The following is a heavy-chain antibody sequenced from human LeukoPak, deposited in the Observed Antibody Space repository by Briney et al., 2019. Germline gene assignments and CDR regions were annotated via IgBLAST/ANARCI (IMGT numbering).Heavy chain of an antibody. V-gene: IGHV3-48*01. CDR1: GFTFSSYS. D-gene: IGHD2-2*01. J-gene: IGHJ4*02. CDR3: ARDLSRVVGGY. Sequence: GGSLRLSCAASGFTFSSYSMNWVRQAPGKGLEWVSYISSSSSTIYYADSVKGRFTISRDNAKNSLYLQMNSLRAEDTAVYYCARDLSRVVGGYWGQGTLVTVSS. CDR2: ISSSSSTI.